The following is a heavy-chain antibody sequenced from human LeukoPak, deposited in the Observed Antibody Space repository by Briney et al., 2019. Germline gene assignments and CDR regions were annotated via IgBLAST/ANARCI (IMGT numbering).Heavy chain of an antibody. D-gene: IGHD3-22*01. CDR1: GGSVSSGSYY. CDR2: IYYSGST. J-gene: IGHJ4*02. Sequence: SETLSLTCTVSGGSVSSGSYYWSWIRQPPGKGLEWIGYIYYSGSTNYNPSLKSRVTISVDTSKNQFSLKLSSVTAADTAVYYCARITTAGYFDYWGQGTLVTVSS. CDR3: ARITTAGYFDY. V-gene: IGHV4-61*01.